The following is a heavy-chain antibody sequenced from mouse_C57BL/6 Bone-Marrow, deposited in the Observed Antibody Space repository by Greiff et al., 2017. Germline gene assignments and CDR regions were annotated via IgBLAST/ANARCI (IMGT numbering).Heavy chain of an antibody. V-gene: IGHV1-81*01. Sequence: QVQLQQSGAELARPGASVKLSCKASGYTFTSYGISWVKQRTGQGLEWIGEIYPRSGNTYYNEKFKGKATLTADKSSSTAYMELRSLTSEDSAVYFCALLYYSNYDYWSQGTTLTISS. CDR1: GYTFTSYG. J-gene: IGHJ2*01. D-gene: IGHD2-5*01. CDR2: IYPRSGNT. CDR3: ALLYYSNYDY.